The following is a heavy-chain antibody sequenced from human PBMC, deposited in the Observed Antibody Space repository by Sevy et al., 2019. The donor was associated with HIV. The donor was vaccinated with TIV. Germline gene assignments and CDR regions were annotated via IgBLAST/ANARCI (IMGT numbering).Heavy chain of an antibody. CDR3: ATRRYYYDSSGYYYTSRGNWFDY. J-gene: IGHJ4*02. V-gene: IGHV1-24*01. CDR1: GYTLTELS. D-gene: IGHD3-22*01. CDR2: FDPEDGET. Sequence: ASVKVSCKVSGYTLTELSMHWVRQAPGKGLEWMGGFDPEDGETIYAQKFQGRVTMTEDTSTDTAYMELSNLRSEDTAVYYCATRRYYYDSSGYYYTSRGNWFDYWGQGTLVTVSS.